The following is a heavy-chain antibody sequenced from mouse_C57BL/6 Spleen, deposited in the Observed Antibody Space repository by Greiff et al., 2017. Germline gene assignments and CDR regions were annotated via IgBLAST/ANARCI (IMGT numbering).Heavy chain of an antibody. CDR3: ARTDSSGVFAY. J-gene: IGHJ3*01. Sequence: VQRVESGPELVKPGASVKISCKASGYAFSSSWMNWVKQRPGKGLEWIGRIYPGDGDTNYNGKFKGKATLTADKSSSTAYMQLSSLTSEDSAVYFCARTDSSGVFAYWGQGTLVTVSA. CDR2: IYPGDGDT. CDR1: GYAFSSSW. D-gene: IGHD3-2*02. V-gene: IGHV1-82*01.